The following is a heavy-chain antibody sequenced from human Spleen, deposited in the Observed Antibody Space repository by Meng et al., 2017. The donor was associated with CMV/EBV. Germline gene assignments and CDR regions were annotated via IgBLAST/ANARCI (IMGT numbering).Heavy chain of an antibody. CDR2: LIPIFGTP. J-gene: IGHJ4*02. CDR1: GDTFNSYT. D-gene: IGHD5-18*01. CDR3: AKDRAYSYGPSGY. Sequence: KASGDTFNSYTINWVRQAPGQGLEWMGGLIPIFGTPNYAPEFRGRVTITTDESTSTAYMELSSLRLDDTAVYYCAKDRAYSYGPSGYWGQGTLVTVSS. V-gene: IGHV1-69*05.